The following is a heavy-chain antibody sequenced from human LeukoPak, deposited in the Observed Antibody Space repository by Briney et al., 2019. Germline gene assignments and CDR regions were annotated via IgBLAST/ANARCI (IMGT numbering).Heavy chain of an antibody. CDR3: AKATPATAAFES. Sequence: PGGPLRLSCAASGFTFSMYAMSWVRQAPGKGLEWVSTISSSGGSTYYADSVKGRFTISRDNSKNTLYLQMNSLRAEDTAVYYCAKATPATAAFESRGQGTLLTVSS. CDR2: ISSSGGST. J-gene: IGHJ4*02. CDR1: GFTFSMYA. V-gene: IGHV3-23*01. D-gene: IGHD6-13*01.